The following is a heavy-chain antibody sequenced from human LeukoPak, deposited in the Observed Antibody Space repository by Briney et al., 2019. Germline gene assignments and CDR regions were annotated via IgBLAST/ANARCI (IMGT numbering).Heavy chain of an antibody. Sequence: GGSLRLSCAASGFTFNAYTMRWVRQAPGKGLEWVSSIGDSGSHIFYADSVKGRFTTSRDIAKNSLYLQMNSLRAEDAAVYYCARDFGVIASTGGIDYWGQGTLVTVSS. J-gene: IGHJ4*02. D-gene: IGHD2-8*01. CDR1: GFTFNAYT. CDR3: ARDFGVIASTGGIDY. V-gene: IGHV3-21*01. CDR2: IGDSGSHI.